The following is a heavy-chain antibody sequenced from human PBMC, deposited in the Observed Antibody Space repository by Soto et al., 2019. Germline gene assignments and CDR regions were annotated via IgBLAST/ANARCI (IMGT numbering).Heavy chain of an antibody. D-gene: IGHD2-15*01. V-gene: IGHV1-69*08. CDR3: ARDVVATSRIYYFDS. CDR1: GGTFSSYT. J-gene: IGHJ4*02. CDR2: IIPILGIA. Sequence: QVQLVQSGAEVKKPGSSVKVSCKASGGTFSSYTISWVRQAPGQGLEWMGRIIPILGIANYAQKFQGRVTITADKATSTAYMELSSLRSEDTAVYYCARDVVATSRIYYFDSWGQGTLFTVSS.